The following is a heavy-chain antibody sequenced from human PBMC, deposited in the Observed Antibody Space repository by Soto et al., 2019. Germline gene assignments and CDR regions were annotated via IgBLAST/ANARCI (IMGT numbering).Heavy chain of an antibody. V-gene: IGHV3-30*03. CDR1: GFTFSSYG. J-gene: IGHJ4*02. CDR2: ISYDGSNK. Sequence: PGGSLRLSCAASGFTFSSYGMHWVRQAPGKGLEWVAVISYDGSNKYYADSVKGRFTISRDNSKNTLYLQMNSLRAEDTAVYYSAGRITMVRGVIITLEHYWGQGTLVTVSS. CDR3: AGRITMVRGVIITLEHY. D-gene: IGHD3-10*01.